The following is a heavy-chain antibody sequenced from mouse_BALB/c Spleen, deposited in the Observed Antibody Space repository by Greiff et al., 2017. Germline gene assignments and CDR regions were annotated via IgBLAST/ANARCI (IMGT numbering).Heavy chain of an antibody. D-gene: IGHD2-10*02. CDR3: ARDEYGNYPSY. CDR2: ISDGGSYT. CDR1: GFTFSDYY. Sequence: EVKLMESGGGLVKPGGSLKLSCAASGFTFSDYYMYWVRQTPEKRLEWVATISDGGSYTYYPDSVKGRFTISRDNAKNNLYLQMSSLKSEDTAMYYCARDEYGNYPSYWGQGTLVTVSA. V-gene: IGHV5-4*02. J-gene: IGHJ3*01.